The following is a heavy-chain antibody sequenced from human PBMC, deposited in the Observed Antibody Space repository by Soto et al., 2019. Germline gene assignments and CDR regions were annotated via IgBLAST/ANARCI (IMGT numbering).Heavy chain of an antibody. CDR1: GGSFSGYY. D-gene: IGHD1-26*01. Sequence: QVQLQQWGAGLLKPSETLSLTCAVYGGSFSGYYWSWIRQPPGKGLEWIGEINHSGSTNYNPSLKSRVTISVDTSKNQFSLKLSSVTAADTAVYYCARRGSSGSYYRYWGQGTLVTVSP. CDR3: ARRGSSGSYYRY. J-gene: IGHJ4*02. CDR2: INHSGST. V-gene: IGHV4-34*01.